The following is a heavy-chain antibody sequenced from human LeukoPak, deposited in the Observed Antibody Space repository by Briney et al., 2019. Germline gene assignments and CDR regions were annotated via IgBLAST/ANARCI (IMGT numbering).Heavy chain of an antibody. Sequence: GGALQISCKGSGYLFTSYWIGWVRQLPGKGLEWMGIIYPGDSGTRYSPSFQGQVTISADKSISTAYLQWSSLKASDTAMYYCARWSSAAVDYWGQGTLVTVSS. CDR1: GYLFTSYW. CDR2: IYPGDSGT. J-gene: IGHJ4*02. D-gene: IGHD6-13*01. CDR3: ARWSSAAVDY. V-gene: IGHV5-51*01.